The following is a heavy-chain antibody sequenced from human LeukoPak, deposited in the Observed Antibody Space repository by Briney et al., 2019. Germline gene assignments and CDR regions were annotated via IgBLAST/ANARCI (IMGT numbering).Heavy chain of an antibody. CDR3: ARDFFEFGGVIALLDY. CDR1: GFTFSSYW. CDR2: IKLDGSEK. Sequence: GGSLRLSCAASGFTFSSYWMSWVRQAPGKGLEWVANIKLDGSEKYYVDSVKGRFTISRDNAKKSLYLQMNSLRDEDTAVYYCARDFFEFGGVIALLDYWGQGTLVTVSS. J-gene: IGHJ4*02. V-gene: IGHV3-7*01. D-gene: IGHD3-16*02.